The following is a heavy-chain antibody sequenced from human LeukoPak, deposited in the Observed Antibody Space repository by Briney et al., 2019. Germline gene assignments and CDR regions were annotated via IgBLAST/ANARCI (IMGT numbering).Heavy chain of an antibody. CDR3: ASGGPYYYGSGSYPH. J-gene: IGHJ4*02. D-gene: IGHD3-10*01. CDR1: GGSITSYY. Sequence: SETPSLTCTVSGGSITSYYWSWIRQPPGKGLEWIGYIYYRGSTNYNPSLKSRVTISVDTSKNQFSLKLSSVTAADTAVYYCASGGPYYYGSGSYPHWGQGTLVTVSS. CDR2: IYYRGST. V-gene: IGHV4-59*01.